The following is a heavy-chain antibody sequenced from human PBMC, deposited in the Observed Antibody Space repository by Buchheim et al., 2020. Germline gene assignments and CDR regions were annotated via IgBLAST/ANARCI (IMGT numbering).Heavy chain of an antibody. CDR2: IYYSGST. J-gene: IGHJ4*02. V-gene: IGHV4-39*01. Sequence: QLQLQESGPGLVKPSETLSLTCTVSGGSISSSSYYWGWIRQPPGKGLAWIGSIYYSGSTYYNPSLKSRVTISVNTYKNQFSLKLSCVTAADTAVYYCARRGYSSSLSFDYWGQGTL. CDR3: ARRGYSSSLSFDY. CDR1: GGSISSSSYY. D-gene: IGHD6-6*01.